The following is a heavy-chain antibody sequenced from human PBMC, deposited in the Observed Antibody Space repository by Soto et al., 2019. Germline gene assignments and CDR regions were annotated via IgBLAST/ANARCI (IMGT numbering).Heavy chain of an antibody. Sequence: EVQLLESGGGVVQPGGSLRLSCAASGFTFSAYAMSWVRQAPGKGLQWVSGVGGSDTDKHYADSVMRRFTVSRDNSKNTLYLQMNSLRADDTAVYYCAKDATAVNGVWDPFDMWGQGTEVTVSS. CDR3: AKDATAVNGVWDPFDM. V-gene: IGHV3-23*01. J-gene: IGHJ3*02. CDR1: GFTFSAYA. CDR2: VGGSDTDK. D-gene: IGHD2-8*01.